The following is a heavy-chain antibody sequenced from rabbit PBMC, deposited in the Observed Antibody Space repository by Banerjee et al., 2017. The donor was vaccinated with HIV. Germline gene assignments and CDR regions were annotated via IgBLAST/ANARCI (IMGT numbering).Heavy chain of an antibody. Sequence: QLVESGGGLVQPGGSLTLSCKASGFDFSNYYMTWVRQAPGKGLEWIGYIDPVFDSTYYASWVNGRFTISSHNAQNTLYLQLNSLTAADTATYFCARDLAGVIGWNFNLWGPGTLVTVS. J-gene: IGHJ4*01. CDR3: ARDLAGVIGWNFNL. V-gene: IGHV1S7*01. CDR2: IDPVFDST. CDR1: GFDFSNYY. D-gene: IGHD4-1*01.